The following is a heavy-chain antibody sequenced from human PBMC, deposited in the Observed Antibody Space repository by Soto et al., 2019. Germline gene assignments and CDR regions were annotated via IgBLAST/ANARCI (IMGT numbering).Heavy chain of an antibody. CDR3: AQDPKSGYYDSSGIDS. J-gene: IGHJ4*02. V-gene: IGHV3-23*01. D-gene: IGHD3-22*01. Sequence: GGSLRLSCAASRFTFSSYAMSWVRQAPGKGLEWVSAISGSGGSTYYADSVKGRFTISRDNSKNTLYLQMNSLRAEDTVVYYCAQDPKSGYYDSSGIDSWGQGTLVTVSS. CDR2: ISGSGGST. CDR1: RFTFSSYA.